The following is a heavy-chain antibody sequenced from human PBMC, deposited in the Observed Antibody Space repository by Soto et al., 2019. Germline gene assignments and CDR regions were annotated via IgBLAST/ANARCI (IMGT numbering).Heavy chain of an antibody. J-gene: IGHJ5*02. CDR1: GGSFSGYY. CDR2: INHSGST. V-gene: IGHV4-34*01. D-gene: IGHD5-12*01. CDR3: ARGGLGMATIA. Sequence: QVQLQQWGAGLLKPSETLSLTCAVYGGSFSGYYWSWIRQPPGKGLEWIGEINHSGSTNYNPSLKSRLTISVDTSKNQFSLKLSSVTAADTAVYHCARGGLGMATIAWGQGTLVTVSS.